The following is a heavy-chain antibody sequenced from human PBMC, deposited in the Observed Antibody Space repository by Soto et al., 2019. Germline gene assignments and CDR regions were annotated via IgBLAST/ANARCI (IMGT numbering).Heavy chain of an antibody. J-gene: IGHJ5*02. CDR3: TRDDYSYDSSGYYSRFDP. CDR2: ISSKTYGGTT. CDR1: GFTFGDYT. Sequence: GGSLLLSCTASGFTFGDYTMSWVRQAPGKVLEWVSFISSKTYGGTTEYAASVKGRFTISRDDSKSIAYLQMYSLKTEDTAVYYCTRDDYSYDSSGYYSRFDPWGQGTLVTVSS. V-gene: IGHV3-49*04. D-gene: IGHD3-22*01.